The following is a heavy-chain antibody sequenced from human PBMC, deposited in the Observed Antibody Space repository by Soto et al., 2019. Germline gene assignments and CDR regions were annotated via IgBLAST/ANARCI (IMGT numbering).Heavy chain of an antibody. J-gene: IGHJ3*02. CDR3: ARASKGVHDAFDI. V-gene: IGHV3-21*01. CDR2: ISSSSSYI. CDR1: GFTFSSYS. D-gene: IGHD1-1*01. Sequence: EVQLVESGGGLVKPGGSLRLSCAASGFTFSSYSMNWVRQAPGKGLEWVSSISSSSSYIYYADSVKGRFTISRDNAKNSLYLQMNSLRAEDTAVYYCARASKGVHDAFDIWGQGTMVTVSS.